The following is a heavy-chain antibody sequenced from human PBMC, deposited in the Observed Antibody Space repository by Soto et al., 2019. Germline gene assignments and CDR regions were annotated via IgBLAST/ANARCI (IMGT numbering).Heavy chain of an antibody. Sequence: GGSLRLSCAASGFTLTTYAMSWVRQAPGKGLEWVSSISGSGGTAYNVDSVKGRFTISRDNSKNTMYLQMNSLRAEDTALYYCAIEKVGDASVHVFDIWGQGTMVTVSS. CDR3: AIEKVGDASVHVFDI. J-gene: IGHJ3*02. V-gene: IGHV3-23*01. D-gene: IGHD1-26*01. CDR1: GFTLTTYA. CDR2: ISGSGGTA.